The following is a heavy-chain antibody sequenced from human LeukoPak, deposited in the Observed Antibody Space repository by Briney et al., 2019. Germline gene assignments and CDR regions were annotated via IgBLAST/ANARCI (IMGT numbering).Heavy chain of an antibody. CDR3: AESMLSNGDWFDP. D-gene: IGHD2-21*01. V-gene: IGHV1-69*04. CDR1: GGTFSSYA. Sequence: SVKVSCKASGGTFSSYAISWVRQAPGQGLEWMGRIIPILGIANYAQEFQGRVTITADKSTSTAYMELSSLRSEDTAVYYCAESMLSNGDWFDPWGQGTLVTASS. J-gene: IGHJ5*02. CDR2: IIPILGIA.